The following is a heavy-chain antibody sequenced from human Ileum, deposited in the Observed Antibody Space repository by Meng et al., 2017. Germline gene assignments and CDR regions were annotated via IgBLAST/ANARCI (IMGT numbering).Heavy chain of an antibody. Sequence: ASVKVSCKASGYIFIKYTMNWVRQAPGQGLEWTGWINTNTGNPTYAQGFTGRFVFSVDTSVNTAYLHITSLKPEDTAVYYCTRGGFGTEYIDYWGQGTQVTVSS. CDR2: INTNTGNP. J-gene: IGHJ4*02. CDR1: GYIFIKYT. D-gene: IGHD3-16*01. CDR3: TRGGFGTEYIDY. V-gene: IGHV7-4-1*02.